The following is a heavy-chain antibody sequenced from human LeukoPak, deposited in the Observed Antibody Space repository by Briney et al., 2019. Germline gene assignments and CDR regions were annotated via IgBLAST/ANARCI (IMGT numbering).Heavy chain of an antibody. V-gene: IGHV3-7*01. J-gene: IGHJ6*02. CDR3: ARDTTTVTHYYYYGMDV. D-gene: IGHD4-17*01. CDR1: GFTFSSYW. CDR2: IKQDGSEK. Sequence: GGSLRLSCAASGFTFSSYWMSWVRQAPGKGLEWVAHIKQDGSEKYYVDSVKGRFTISRDNAKNSLYLQMNSLRAEDTAVYYCARDTTTVTHYYYYGMDVWGQGTTVTVSS.